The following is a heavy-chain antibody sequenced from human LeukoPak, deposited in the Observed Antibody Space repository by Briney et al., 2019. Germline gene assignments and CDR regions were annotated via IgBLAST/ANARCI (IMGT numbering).Heavy chain of an antibody. D-gene: IGHD3-3*01. CDR2: IIPIFGTA. CDR1: GGTFSSYA. J-gene: IGHJ4*02. Sequence: RASVKVSCKASGGTFSSYAISWVRQAPGQGLEWMGGIIPIFGTANYAQKFQGRVTITADESTSTAYMELSSLRSEDTAVYYCARTAFWSGTEVYFDYWGQGTLVTVSS. V-gene: IGHV1-69*13. CDR3: ARTAFWSGTEVYFDY.